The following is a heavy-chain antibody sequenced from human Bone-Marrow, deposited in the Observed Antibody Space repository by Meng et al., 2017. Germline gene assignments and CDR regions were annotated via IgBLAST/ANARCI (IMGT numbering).Heavy chain of an antibody. CDR3: ARGSFTSGWGF. Sequence: QVQLQESGPGLVKPSGTLSLTCAVSGDSISSNNWWNWVRQTPGKGLEWIGEISHSGSINYNPSLKSRVTISLDKSKTQLSLKLNSVTAADTAVYYCARGSFTSGWGFWGQGTLVTVSS. D-gene: IGHD6-19*01. V-gene: IGHV4-4*02. CDR1: GDSISSNNW. J-gene: IGHJ4*02. CDR2: ISHSGSI.